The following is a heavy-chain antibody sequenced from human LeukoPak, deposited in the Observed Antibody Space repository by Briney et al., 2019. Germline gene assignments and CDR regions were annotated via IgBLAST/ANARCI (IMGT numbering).Heavy chain of an antibody. CDR1: GGSISSYY. J-gene: IGHJ5*02. Sequence: SETLSLTCTVSGGSISSYYWSWIRQPPGKGLEWIGYIHYTGSTTSNPSLKSRVTISVDTSKNQFSLKLSSVTAADTAVYYCAREEGRDYYDSSGYYTSWGQGTLVTVSS. CDR2: IHYTGST. V-gene: IGHV4-59*01. CDR3: AREEGRDYYDSSGYYTS. D-gene: IGHD3-22*01.